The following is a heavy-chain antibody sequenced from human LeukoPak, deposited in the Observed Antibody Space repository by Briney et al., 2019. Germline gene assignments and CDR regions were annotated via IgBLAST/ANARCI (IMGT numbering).Heavy chain of an antibody. CDR3: ARAPFYGSGSFPDY. CDR1: GFSFSDHY. D-gene: IGHD3-10*01. J-gene: IGHJ4*02. V-gene: IGHV3-72*01. CDR2: TRNKANSYTT. Sequence: GSLRLSCAASGFSFSDHYMDWVRQAPGKGLEWVGRTRNKANSYTTEYAASVKGRFTISRDDSKNSLYQQMNSLKTEDTAVYYCARAPFYGSGSFPDYWGQGTLVTVSS.